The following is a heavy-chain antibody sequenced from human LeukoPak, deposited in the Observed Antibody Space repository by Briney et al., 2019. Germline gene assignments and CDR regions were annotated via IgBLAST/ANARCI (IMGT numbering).Heavy chain of an antibody. J-gene: IGHJ4*02. Sequence: PGGSLRLSCAASGFTFNNYAMTWVRQAPGKGLEWVSSISTSGESTYYADSVKGRFTISRDNSKNTLYLHMNSLRAEDTAIYYCAKDALRLCSSTSCYLWGQGTLVTVSS. CDR2: ISTSGEST. CDR1: GFTFNNYA. V-gene: IGHV3-23*01. D-gene: IGHD2-2*01. CDR3: AKDALRLCSSTSCYL.